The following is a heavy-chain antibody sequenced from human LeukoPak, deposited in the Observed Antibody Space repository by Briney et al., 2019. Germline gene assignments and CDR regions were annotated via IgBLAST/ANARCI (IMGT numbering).Heavy chain of an antibody. CDR1: GVTFSSYG. Sequence: GGSLRLSCTASGVTFSSYGMSWVRQAPGKGLQWVSAIIYNDGSTYYADSVKGRFTISRDNSKNTLYLQMHSLRAEDRATYYCAKDSPLLTIWGQGRMVTVSP. CDR3: AKDSPLLTI. J-gene: IGHJ3*02. V-gene: IGHV3-23*01. CDR2: IIYNDGST.